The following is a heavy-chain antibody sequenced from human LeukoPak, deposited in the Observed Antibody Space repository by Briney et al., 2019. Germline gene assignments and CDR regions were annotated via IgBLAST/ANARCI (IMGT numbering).Heavy chain of an antibody. CDR3: ARDESSSGWYTFDY. Sequence: GGSLRLSCAASGFTVSSNYMSWVRQAPGKGLEWVSVIYSGGITYYADSVEGRFTISRDNSKNTLYLQMNSLRAEDTAVYYCARDESSSGWYTFDYWGQGTLVTVSS. CDR1: GFTVSSNY. D-gene: IGHD6-19*01. V-gene: IGHV3-53*01. J-gene: IGHJ4*02. CDR2: IYSGGIT.